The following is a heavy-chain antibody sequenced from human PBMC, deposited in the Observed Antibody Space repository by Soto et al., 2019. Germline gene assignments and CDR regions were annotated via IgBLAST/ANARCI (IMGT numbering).Heavy chain of an antibody. J-gene: IGHJ6*02. V-gene: IGHV4-61*01. CDR3: ARDQYDFRSGSYYYAMEV. CDR2: IYYTWST. Sequence: QVQLQESGPGLVKPSETLSLTCTVSGCSVSSASHYWSWIRQTPGKGLEWIGDIYYTWSTNYNPSLKGLVTMSGDTSRDQVSLRLRSVTRAETAVYYCARDQYDFRSGSYYYAMEVWGPGTKVTGSS. CDR1: GCSVSSASHY. D-gene: IGHD3-3*01.